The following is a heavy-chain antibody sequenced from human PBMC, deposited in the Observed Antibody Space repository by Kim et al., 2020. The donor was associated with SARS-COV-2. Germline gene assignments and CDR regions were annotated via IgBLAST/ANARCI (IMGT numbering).Heavy chain of an antibody. CDR3: ARDSPLDYSTSYYFDY. CDR1: GYTFTSYA. J-gene: IGHJ4*02. V-gene: IGHV7-4-1*02. D-gene: IGHD4-4*01. CDR2: INTNTGNP. Sequence: ASVKVSCKASGYTFTSYAMNWVRQAPGQGLEWMGWINTNTGNPTYAQGFTGRFVFSLDTSVSTAYLQISSLKAEDTAVYYCARDSPLDYSTSYYFDYWGQGTLVTVSS.